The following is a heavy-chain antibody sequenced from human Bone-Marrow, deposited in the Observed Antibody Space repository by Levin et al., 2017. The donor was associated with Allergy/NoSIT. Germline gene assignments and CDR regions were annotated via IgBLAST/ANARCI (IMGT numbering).Heavy chain of an antibody. V-gene: IGHV4-4*02. Sequence: SETLSLTCAVSGDSISSSNWWSLVRQPPGGGLEWIGEVSHSGSTRYNPSLKSRVTISLDKSKNQFSLNLRSVTAADNAVYYCARDQEYYNFLTGFLNHYYYYMDVWGKGTTVTVS. D-gene: IGHD3-9*01. CDR2: VSHSGST. J-gene: IGHJ6*03. CDR1: GDSISSSNW. CDR3: ARDQEYYNFLTGFLNHYYYYMDV.